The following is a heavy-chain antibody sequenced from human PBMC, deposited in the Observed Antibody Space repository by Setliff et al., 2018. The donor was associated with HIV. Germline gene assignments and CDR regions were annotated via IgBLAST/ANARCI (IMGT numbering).Heavy chain of an antibody. D-gene: IGHD2-2*01. J-gene: IGHJ6*03. CDR3: ARGSDWGTTTCGDYYYMDV. CDR1: GGSFSGYS. CDR2: INYSGGT. V-gene: IGHV4-34*01. Sequence: PSETLSLTCAVYGGSFSGYSWNWIRQPPGKGLEWIGEINYSGGTNYNPSLNSRVAISVDMSKNQLSLRLTSVTAADTAVYCARGSDWGTTTCGDYYYMDVWGIGTTGTVSS.